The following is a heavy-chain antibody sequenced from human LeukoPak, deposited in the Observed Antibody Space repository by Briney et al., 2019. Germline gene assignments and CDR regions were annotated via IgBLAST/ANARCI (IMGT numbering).Heavy chain of an antibody. Sequence: PSETLSLTCTVSGGSISSSSYYWGWICQPPGKGLEWIGSIYYSGSTYYNPSLKSRVTISVDTSKNQFSLKLSSVTAADTAVYYCAIPGVGSSWYHSDYWGQGTLVTVSS. CDR2: IYYSGST. J-gene: IGHJ4*02. CDR3: AIPGVGSSWYHSDY. V-gene: IGHV4-39*01. CDR1: GGSISSSSYY. D-gene: IGHD6-13*01.